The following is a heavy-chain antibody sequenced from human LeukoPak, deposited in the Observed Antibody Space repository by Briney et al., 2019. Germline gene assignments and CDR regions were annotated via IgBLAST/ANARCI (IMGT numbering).Heavy chain of an antibody. Sequence: PGGSLRLSCAASGFTFSSYEMNWVRQAPGKGLVWVSRINSDGSSTTYADSVKGRFTISTDNAKNMLYLKMNSLRAEDTAVYYCAREYGSGSYDYWGQGTLVTVSS. V-gene: IGHV3-74*01. CDR1: GFTFSSYE. J-gene: IGHJ4*02. CDR3: AREYGSGSYDY. D-gene: IGHD3-10*01. CDR2: INSDGSST.